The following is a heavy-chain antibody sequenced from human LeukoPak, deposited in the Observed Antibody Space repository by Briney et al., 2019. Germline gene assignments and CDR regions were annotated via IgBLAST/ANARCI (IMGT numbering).Heavy chain of an antibody. CDR3: AREGCSSTSCFSRYFDY. Sequence: ASVKVSCKASGGTFSSYAISWVRQAPGQGLEWMGGIIPIFGTANYAQKFQGRVTITTDESTSTAYMELSSLRSEDTAVYYCAREGCSSTSCFSRYFDYWGQGTLVTVSS. CDR2: IIPIFGTA. D-gene: IGHD2-2*01. CDR1: GGTFSSYA. J-gene: IGHJ4*02. V-gene: IGHV1-69*05.